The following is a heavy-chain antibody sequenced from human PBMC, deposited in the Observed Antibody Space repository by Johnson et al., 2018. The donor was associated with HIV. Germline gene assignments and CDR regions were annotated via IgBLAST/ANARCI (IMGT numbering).Heavy chain of an antibody. D-gene: IGHD7-27*01. J-gene: IGHJ3*02. CDR2: ISFDGTTK. CDR3: ARDRSGTNWGLSPDAFDI. CDR1: GLNFSDYS. V-gene: IGHV3-30*14. Sequence: VQLVESGGGVVQPGTSMRLSCVVSGLNFSDYSMHWVRQTPGKGLEWVAVISFDGTTKYYADSVKGRFTISRDNSNNTLYLQMGSLRAEDMAVYYCARDRSGTNWGLSPDAFDIWGQGTMVTLSS.